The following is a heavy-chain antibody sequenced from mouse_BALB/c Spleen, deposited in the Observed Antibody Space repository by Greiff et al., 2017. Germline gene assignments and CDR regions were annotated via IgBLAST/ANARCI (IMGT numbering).Heavy chain of an antibody. CDR1: GFTFTDYY. J-gene: IGHJ3*01. D-gene: IGHD2-14*01. CDR2: IRNKANGYTT. CDR3: ARDPYYRYDDGSWFAY. Sequence: EVQLVESGGGLVQPGGSLRLSCATSGFTFTDYYMSWVRQPPGKALEWLGFIRNKANGYTTEYSASVKGRFTISRDNSQSILYLQMNTLRAEDSATYYCARDPYYRYDDGSWFAYWGQGTLVTVSA. V-gene: IGHV7-3*02.